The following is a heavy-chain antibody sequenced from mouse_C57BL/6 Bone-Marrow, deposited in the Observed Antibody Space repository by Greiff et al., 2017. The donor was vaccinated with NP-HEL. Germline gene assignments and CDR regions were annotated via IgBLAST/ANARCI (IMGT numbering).Heavy chain of an antibody. CDR1: GFTFTDYY. J-gene: IGHJ4*01. CDR3: ARSIYDDYADDPFYAMDY. CDR2: IRNKANGYTT. V-gene: IGHV7-3*01. D-gene: IGHD2-4*01. Sequence: EVQGVESGGGLVQPGGSLSLSCAASGFTFTDYYMSWVRQPPGKALEWLGFIRNKANGYTTEYSASVKGRFTISSDNSQSILYLQMNALRAEDSATYSCARSIYDDYADDPFYAMDYWGQGTSVTVSS.